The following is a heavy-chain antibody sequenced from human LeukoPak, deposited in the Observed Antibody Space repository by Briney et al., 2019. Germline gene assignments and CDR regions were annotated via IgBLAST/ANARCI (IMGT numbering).Heavy chain of an antibody. V-gene: IGHV3-7*01. D-gene: IGHD3-10*01. CDR3: AREVPYGSGSFFDY. Sequence: GGSLRLSCAASGFTFSSYWMSWVRQAPGKGLEWVANIRQDGSEKYYVDSVKGRFTISRDNAKNSLYLQMNSLRAEDTAVYYCAREVPYGSGSFFDYWGQGTLVTVSS. J-gene: IGHJ4*02. CDR2: IRQDGSEK. CDR1: GFTFSSYW.